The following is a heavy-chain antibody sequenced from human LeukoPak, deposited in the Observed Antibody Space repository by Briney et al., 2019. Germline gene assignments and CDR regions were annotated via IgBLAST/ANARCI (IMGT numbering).Heavy chain of an antibody. CDR2: ISSSSSYI. CDR1: GFTFSSYS. D-gene: IGHD2-15*01. J-gene: IGHJ4*02. V-gene: IGHV3-21*01. CDR3: ASCSGGSCYLDY. Sequence: GGSLRLSCAASGFTFSSYSMNWVRQAPGKGLEWVSSISSSSSYIYYADSVKGRFTISRDNAKNSLYQQMNSLRAEDTAVYYCASCSGGSCYLDYWGQGTLVTVSS.